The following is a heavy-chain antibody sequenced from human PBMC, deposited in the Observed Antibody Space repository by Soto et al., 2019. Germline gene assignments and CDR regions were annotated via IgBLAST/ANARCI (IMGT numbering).Heavy chain of an antibody. CDR1: GVSIHNSHSF. CDR3: GRVVEGATRHTDFDS. D-gene: IGHD2-15*01. J-gene: IGHJ5*01. Sequence: QLQLHESGPGLVKPSETLSLTCAVSGVSIHNSHSFWAWIRQPPGKGLEFIGSVYYSGGANYNPSLKSRVTISVATSKNQLSLRVNSVTAADTAVYYCGRVVEGATRHTDFDSWGQGTLVTVSS. CDR2: VYYSGGA. V-gene: IGHV4-39*01.